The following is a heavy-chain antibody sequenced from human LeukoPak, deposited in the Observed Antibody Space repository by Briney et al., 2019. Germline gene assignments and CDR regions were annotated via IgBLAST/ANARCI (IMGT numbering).Heavy chain of an antibody. CDR2: ISSSGDTT. D-gene: IGHD1-7*01. CDR3: VKEAGTTLAGGF. CDR1: GFTFSNYA. Sequence: GESLRLSCAASGFTFSNYAMSWVRQTPRKGLDWVSVISSSGDTTHYADSVKGRFIISRDNSKSTLYLQMNSLRAEDTALYYCVKEAGTTLAGGFWGQGTMVSVSS. V-gene: IGHV3-23*01. J-gene: IGHJ3*01.